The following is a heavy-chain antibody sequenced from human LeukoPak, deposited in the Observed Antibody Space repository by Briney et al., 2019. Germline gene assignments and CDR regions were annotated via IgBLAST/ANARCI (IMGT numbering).Heavy chain of an antibody. CDR3: ARGFYYDSSGAFDF. CDR1: GYTFTDPY. V-gene: IGHV1-2*02. D-gene: IGHD3-22*01. J-gene: IGHJ4*02. CDR2: INPNSGDT. Sequence: ASMKVSCKASGYTFTDPYIHWVRRAPGQGLEWMGWINPNSGDTNYAQKFQGRVTMTRDTSITTAYMELSRLRSDDTAVYYCARGFYYDSSGAFDFWGQGTLVTVSS.